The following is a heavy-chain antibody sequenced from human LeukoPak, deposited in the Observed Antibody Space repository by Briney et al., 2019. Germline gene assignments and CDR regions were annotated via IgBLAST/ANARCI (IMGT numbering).Heavy chain of an antibody. CDR1: GGFISSGGYY. Sequence: SETLSLTCTVSGGFISSGGYYWSWIRQHPGKGLEWIGYIYYSGSTYYNPSLKSRVTISVDTSKNQFSLKLSSVTAADTAVYYCARDIVVVPAAMGTTDAFDIWGQGTMVTVSS. J-gene: IGHJ3*02. CDR3: ARDIVVVPAAMGTTDAFDI. D-gene: IGHD2-2*01. CDR2: IYYSGST. V-gene: IGHV4-31*03.